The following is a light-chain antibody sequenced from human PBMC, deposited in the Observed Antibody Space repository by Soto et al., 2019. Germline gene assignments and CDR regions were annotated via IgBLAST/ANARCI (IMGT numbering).Light chain of an antibody. V-gene: IGKV1-5*01. Sequence: DPQMTQSPSTLSASVGDRVTITCRATQNIYGWLAWYQQKSGKAPKLLIYDASSLESGVPSRFSGSGFGTEFTVTISSLQPDDFATYYCQQYNSYPWTFGQGTKVEVK. J-gene: IGKJ1*01. CDR2: DAS. CDR1: QNIYGW. CDR3: QQYNSYPWT.